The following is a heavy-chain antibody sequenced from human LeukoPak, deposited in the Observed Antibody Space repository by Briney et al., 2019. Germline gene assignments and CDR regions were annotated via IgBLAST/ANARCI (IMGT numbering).Heavy chain of an antibody. J-gene: IGHJ3*01. V-gene: IGHV3-21*01. CDR1: GFTLSGHS. D-gene: IGHD3-22*01. Sequence: GGSLRLSCAVTGFTLSGHSMNWVRQAPGKGLDWVSSISPTSAYIYYQDSVKGRFTISRDDAKNSLYLEMDSLRAGDTAVYYCARTIYYYESTSYFSDAFDVWGQGTMVTVSS. CDR3: ARTIYYYESTSYFSDAFDV. CDR2: ISPTSAYI.